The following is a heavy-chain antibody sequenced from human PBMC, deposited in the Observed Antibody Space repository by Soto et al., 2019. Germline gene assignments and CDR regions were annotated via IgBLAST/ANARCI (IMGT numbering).Heavy chain of an antibody. CDR2: IYSDGGT. J-gene: IGHJ4*02. CDR3: ARGSVSRNFDY. D-gene: IGHD2-15*01. CDR1: GGSINNYY. V-gene: IGHV4-59*01. Sequence: QVQLHESGPGLVKPSETLSLTCTVSGGSINNYYWSWIRQPPGKGLEYVGYIYSDGGTNYNPSLTSRLTMSVDTSKNQFSLRLHSVTAADTALYYCARGSVSRNFDYWGLGTLVTVSS.